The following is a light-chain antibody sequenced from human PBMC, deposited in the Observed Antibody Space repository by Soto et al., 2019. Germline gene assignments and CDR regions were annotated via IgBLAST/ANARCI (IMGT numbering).Light chain of an antibody. CDR2: GAS. V-gene: IGKV3-20*01. J-gene: IGKJ1*01. CDR1: QSVSSSY. Sequence: EIVLTQSPGTLSLSAGERVTLTCRASQSVSSSYLAWYQQQPGQAPRLLIYGASRRATGIPDRFSGSGSGTDSTLTISRLEPEDFEVYSCQQYDDWPRTFGQGTKVDIK. CDR3: QQYDDWPRT.